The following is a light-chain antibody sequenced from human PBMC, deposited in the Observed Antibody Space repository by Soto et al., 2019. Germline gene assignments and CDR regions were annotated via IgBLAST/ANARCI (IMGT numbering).Light chain of an antibody. CDR3: QQYNKWPRT. Sequence: EIVIQQSPCTLSFFPLVVATLSCRVSQSVNIHLAWYQQKPGQAPRLLIYGASARATGIPAKFSGSGSGTEFTLTISSLQSEDFAVYYCQQYNKWPRTFGQGTKVDIK. CDR2: GAS. J-gene: IGKJ1*01. V-gene: IGKV3D-15*01. CDR1: QSVNIH.